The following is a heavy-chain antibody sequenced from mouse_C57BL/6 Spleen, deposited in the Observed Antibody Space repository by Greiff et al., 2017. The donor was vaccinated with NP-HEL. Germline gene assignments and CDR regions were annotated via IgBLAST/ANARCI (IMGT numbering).Heavy chain of an antibody. J-gene: IGHJ4*01. V-gene: IGHV1-36*01. CDR3: ARTDGSSSFYYAMDY. CDR2: VYPYDVGT. CDR1: GFTFTDYY. D-gene: IGHD1-1*01. Sequence: EVQLQQSGPVLVKSGPSVKISCKASGFTFTDYYMLWVKQSHGTCLERIGLVYPYDVGTSYNRKFKGKATLTVVTSSRTAYMELNILTSEDSAVYYCARTDGSSSFYYAMDYWNQGTSVTDAS.